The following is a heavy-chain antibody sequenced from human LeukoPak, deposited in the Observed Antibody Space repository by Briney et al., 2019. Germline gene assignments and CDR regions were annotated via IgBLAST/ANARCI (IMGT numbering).Heavy chain of an antibody. CDR2: MNPNSGNT. D-gene: IGHD2-15*01. Sequence: ASVKVSCKASGYTFTSYDINWVRQATGQGLEWMGWMNPNSGNTGYAQKFQGRVTMTRNTSISTAYMELSSLRSEDTAVYYCAKDRSGGAAFDIWGQGTMVTVSS. J-gene: IGHJ3*02. V-gene: IGHV1-8*01. CDR1: GYTFTSYD. CDR3: AKDRSGGAAFDI.